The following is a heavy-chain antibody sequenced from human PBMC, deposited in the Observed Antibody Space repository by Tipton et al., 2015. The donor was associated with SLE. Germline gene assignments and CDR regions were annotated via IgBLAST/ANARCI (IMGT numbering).Heavy chain of an antibody. D-gene: IGHD5/OR15-5a*01. Sequence: GSLRLSCAASGFTFSSYWMSWVRQAPGKGLGWVANIKQDGSEKYYVDSVKGRFTISRDNAKNSLYLQMNSLRAEDTAVYYCARDVYGDYFDYWGQGTLVTVSS. CDR3: ARDVYGDYFDY. V-gene: IGHV3-7*01. CDR1: GFTFSSYW. CDR2: IKQDGSEK. J-gene: IGHJ4*02.